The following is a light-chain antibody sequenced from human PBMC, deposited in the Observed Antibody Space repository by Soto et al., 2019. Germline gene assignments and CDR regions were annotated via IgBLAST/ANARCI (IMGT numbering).Light chain of an antibody. Sequence: DIQMTQSPSTLSASVGDRVTITCRASQSINSWLAWYQQKPGKVPKLLIFKASTLQSGVPSRFSGSESGTEFTLTISSLQPDDFATYYCQQYNDFTWTFGQGTKVEIE. CDR2: KAS. CDR1: QSINSW. V-gene: IGKV1-5*03. CDR3: QQYNDFTWT. J-gene: IGKJ1*01.